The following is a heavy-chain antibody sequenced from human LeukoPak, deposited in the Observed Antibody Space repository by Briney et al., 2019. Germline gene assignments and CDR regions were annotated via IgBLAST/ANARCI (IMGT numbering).Heavy chain of an antibody. CDR2: INPSGGST. V-gene: IGHV1-46*01. J-gene: IGHJ4*02. CDR3: ARESYYDSSGYGFDY. CDR1: GYTFTSYY. D-gene: IGHD3-22*01. Sequence: ASVKVSCKASGYTFTSYYMHWVRQAPGQGPEWMGIINPSGGSTSYAQKFQGRVTMTRDTSTSTVYMELSSLRSEDTAVYYCARESYYDSSGYGFDYWGQGTLVTVSS.